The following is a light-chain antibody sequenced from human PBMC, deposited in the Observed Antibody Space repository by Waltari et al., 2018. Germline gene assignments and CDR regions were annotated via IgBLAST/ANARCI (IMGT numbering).Light chain of an antibody. CDR2: QES. Sequence: SYVLTQSPSLSAAPGQTASTRCSGAHLEDKYVWWYQQKPGQSPVLGLHQESKRPSGIPERFSGFNSGNTATLTISETQSMDEADYYCQAWDRNTYVVFGGGTKLTVL. CDR1: HLEDKY. CDR3: QAWDRNTYVV. J-gene: IGLJ2*01. V-gene: IGLV3-1*01.